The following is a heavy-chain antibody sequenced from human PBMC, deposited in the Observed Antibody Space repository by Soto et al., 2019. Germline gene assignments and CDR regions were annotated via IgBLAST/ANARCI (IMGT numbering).Heavy chain of an antibody. CDR3: AIVRVADSSLDH. J-gene: IGHJ4*02. Sequence: GGSLRLSCVGSVFIFSNYGMHWVRQAPGKGLEWVAFISYDGSDILYADSVKGRFTISRDNSKSTLFLHMNRPTAEDTAIYFCAIVRVADSSLDHWGQGTLVTVSS. V-gene: IGHV3-30*03. D-gene: IGHD3-10*02. CDR2: ISYDGSDI. CDR1: VFIFSNYG.